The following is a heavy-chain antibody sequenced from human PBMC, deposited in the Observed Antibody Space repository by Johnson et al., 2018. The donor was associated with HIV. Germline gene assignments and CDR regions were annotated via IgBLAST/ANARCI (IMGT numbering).Heavy chain of an antibody. D-gene: IGHD1-26*01. CDR1: GFTFSNYW. Sequence: VQLVESGGGLVQPGGSLRLSCAASGFTFSNYWMHWVRQAPGKGLVWVSRINTDGTNSAFADFLKGRFTISRDNSKNTLYLQMNSLRAEDMAVYYCARGGGVVGNAFDIWGQGTMVTVSS. J-gene: IGHJ3*02. CDR2: INTDGTNS. CDR3: ARGGGVVGNAFDI. V-gene: IGHV3-74*02.